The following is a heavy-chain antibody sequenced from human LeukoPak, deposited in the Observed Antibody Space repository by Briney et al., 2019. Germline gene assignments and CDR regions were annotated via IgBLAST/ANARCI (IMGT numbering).Heavy chain of an antibody. Sequence: GGSLRLSCAASGFTFSSHAMSWVRQAPGKGLEWVSFISNSGGSTYYADSVKGRFTISRDNSKNTLYLQMNSLKTEDTAVYYCTTDFRVGASGAFDIWGQGTMVTVSS. CDR3: TTDFRVGASGAFDI. V-gene: IGHV3-23*01. CDR1: GFTFSSHA. D-gene: IGHD1-26*01. CDR2: ISNSGGST. J-gene: IGHJ3*02.